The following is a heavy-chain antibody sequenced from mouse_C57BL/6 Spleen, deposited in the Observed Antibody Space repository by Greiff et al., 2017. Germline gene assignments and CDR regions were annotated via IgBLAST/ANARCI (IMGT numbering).Heavy chain of an antibody. CDR3: ARGYYGNSAWFAY. Sequence: VQLQQSGPELVKPGASVKISCKASGYAFSSSWMNWVKQRPGQGLERIGRIYPGDGDTNYNGKFKGKATLTADKSSSTAYMQLSSLTSEDSAVYFCARGYYGNSAWFAYWGQGTLVTVSA. J-gene: IGHJ3*01. D-gene: IGHD2-1*01. CDR1: GYAFSSSW. CDR2: IYPGDGDT. V-gene: IGHV1-82*01.